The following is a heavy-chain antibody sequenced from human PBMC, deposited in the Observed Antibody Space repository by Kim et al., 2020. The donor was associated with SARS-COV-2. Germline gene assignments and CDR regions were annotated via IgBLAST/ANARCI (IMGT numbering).Heavy chain of an antibody. D-gene: IGHD6-13*01. V-gene: IGHV3-30*07. CDR3: ARFSEDIAAAGMVAGLDY. Sequence: KGRFTISRDNSKNTLYLQMNSLRAEDTAVYYCARFSEDIAAAGMVAGLDYWGQGTLVTVSS. J-gene: IGHJ4*02.